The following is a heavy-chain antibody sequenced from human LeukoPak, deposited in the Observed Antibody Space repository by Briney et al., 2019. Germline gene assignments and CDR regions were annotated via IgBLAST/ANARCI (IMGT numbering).Heavy chain of an antibody. CDR1: GGTFSSYA. V-gene: IGHV1-69*05. CDR2: IIPIFGTA. Sequence: SVKVSCKASGGTFSSYAISWVRQAPGQGLEWMGRIIPIFGTANYARKFQGRVTITTDGSTSTAYMELSSLRSEDTAVYYCARDQYSSGWYGDYWGQGTLVTVSS. D-gene: IGHD6-19*01. CDR3: ARDQYSSGWYGDY. J-gene: IGHJ4*02.